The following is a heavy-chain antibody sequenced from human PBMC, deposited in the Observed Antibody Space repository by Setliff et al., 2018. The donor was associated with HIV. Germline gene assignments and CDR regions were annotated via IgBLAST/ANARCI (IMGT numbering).Heavy chain of an antibody. CDR2: INHSGST. D-gene: IGHD4-17*01. CDR3: VRDDYGYNGKGFDY. Sequence: SETLSLTCAVYGGSFSGYYWIWIRQPPGKGLEWIGEINHSGSTNYNPSLKSRVTMSLDTSKNRFSLQLTSVTAADTAMCYCVRDDYGYNGKGFDYWGPGTLVTVSS. J-gene: IGHJ4*02. V-gene: IGHV4-34*01. CDR1: GGSFSGYY.